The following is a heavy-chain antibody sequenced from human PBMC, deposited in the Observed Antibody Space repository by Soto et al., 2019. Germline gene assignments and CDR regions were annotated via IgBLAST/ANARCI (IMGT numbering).Heavy chain of an antibody. Sequence: QVQLVQSGAEVKKPGASVKASCKASGYDFSSYGISWVRQAPGQGLEWMRWISASNGNRDYAQQFEGRVTSTSDTSRTIAYMKLRSLRSEDTAVYYCVKDPQRNDYWGQGTLVNVSS. D-gene: IGHD2-2*01. CDR2: ISASNGNR. J-gene: IGHJ4*02. CDR3: VKDPQRNDY. CDR1: GYDFSSYG. V-gene: IGHV1-18*04.